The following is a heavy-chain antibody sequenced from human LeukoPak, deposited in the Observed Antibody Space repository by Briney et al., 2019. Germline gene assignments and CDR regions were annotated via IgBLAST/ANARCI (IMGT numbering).Heavy chain of an antibody. J-gene: IGHJ4*02. CDR1: GFTFDDYA. CDR2: IRWDSGSI. Sequence: PGRSLRLSCAASGFTFDDYAMHWVRQAPGKGLEWVSGIRWDSGSIGYADSVKGRFTISRDNAKNSLYLQMNSLRAEDTALYYCAKDRGGGVHGDFDYWGKGTLVTVSS. CDR3: AKDRGGGVHGDFDY. D-gene: IGHD3-10*01. V-gene: IGHV3-9*01.